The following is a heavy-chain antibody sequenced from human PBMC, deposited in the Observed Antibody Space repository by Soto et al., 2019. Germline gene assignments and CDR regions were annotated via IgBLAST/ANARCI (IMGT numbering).Heavy chain of an antibody. CDR1: GFTFSGSA. D-gene: IGHD3-9*01. CDR2: IRSKANSYAT. CDR3: TRQLDYDILTGYYTVLAFDI. V-gene: IGHV3-73*01. Sequence: GGSLRLSCAASGFTFSGSAMHWVRQASGKGLEWVGRIRSKANSYATAYAASVKGRFTISRDDSKNTAYLQMNSLKTEDTAVYYCTRQLDYDILTGYYTVLAFDIWGQGTMVTVSS. J-gene: IGHJ3*02.